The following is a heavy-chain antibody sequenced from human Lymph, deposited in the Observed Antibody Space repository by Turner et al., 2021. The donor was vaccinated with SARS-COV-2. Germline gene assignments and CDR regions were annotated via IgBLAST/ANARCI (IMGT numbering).Heavy chain of an antibody. CDR2: IIPIFGTP. V-gene: IGHV1-69*01. CDR3: AGFGVDYVFDY. D-gene: IGHD3-10*01. Sequence: QVQLVQSGAKVKKPGSSVRGSCKASGGTFSSHAISWVRQAPGQGLECMGGIIPIFGTPNYAQKCQSRVTITADESTSTAYMGLSSLRSEDTAVYYGAGFGVDYVFDYWGQGTLVTVSS. CDR1: GGTFSSHA. J-gene: IGHJ4*02.